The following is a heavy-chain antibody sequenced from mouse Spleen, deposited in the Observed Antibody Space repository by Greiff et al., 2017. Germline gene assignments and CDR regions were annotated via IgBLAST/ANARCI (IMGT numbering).Heavy chain of an antibody. Sequence: EVQGVESGGGLVKPGGSLKLSCAASGFTFSDYYMYWVRQTPEKRLEWVATISDGGSYTYYPDSVKGRFTISRDNAKNNLYLQMSSLKSEDTAMYYCARDRDYGSSSFAYWGQGTLVTVSA. V-gene: IGHV5-4*02. D-gene: IGHD1-1*01. CDR1: GFTFSDYY. J-gene: IGHJ3*01. CDR3: ARDRDYGSSSFAY. CDR2: ISDGGSYT.